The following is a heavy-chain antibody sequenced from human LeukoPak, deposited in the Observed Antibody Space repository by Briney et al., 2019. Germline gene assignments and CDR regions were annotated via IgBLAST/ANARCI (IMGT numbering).Heavy chain of an antibody. CDR2: ISYDGSNK. CDR1: GLTFSSYG. D-gene: IGHD2-21*02. V-gene: IGHV3-30*18. J-gene: IGHJ5*02. Sequence: GGSLRLSCAASGLTFSSYGMHWVRQAPGKGLEWVAVISYDGSNKYYADSVKGRFTISRDNSKNTLYLQMNSLKAEDTAVYYCAKDQPGVVTAGWFDPWGQGTLVTVSS. CDR3: AKDQPGVVTAGWFDP.